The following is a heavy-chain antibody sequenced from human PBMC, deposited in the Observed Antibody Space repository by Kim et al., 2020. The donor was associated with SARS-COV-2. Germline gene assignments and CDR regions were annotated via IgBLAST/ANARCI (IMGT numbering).Heavy chain of an antibody. V-gene: IGHV3-30*18. D-gene: IGHD1-1*01. CDR3: AKDRNDRGLYYYYYYGMDV. CDR2: ISYDGSNK. Sequence: GGSLRLSCAASGFTFSSYGMHWVRQAPGKGLEWVAVISYDGSNKYYADSVKGRFTISRDNSKNTLYLQMNSLRAEDTAVYYCAKDRNDRGLYYYYYYGMDVWGQGTTVTVSS. CDR1: GFTFSSYG. J-gene: IGHJ6*02.